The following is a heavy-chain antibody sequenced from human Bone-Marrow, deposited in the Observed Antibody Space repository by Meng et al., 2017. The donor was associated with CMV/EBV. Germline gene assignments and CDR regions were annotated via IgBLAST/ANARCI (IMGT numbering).Heavy chain of an antibody. CDR3: ARDPHYYDSSGYYRGVYYYYYGMDV. Sequence: ASVKVSCKASGYTFTSYGISWVRQAPGQGLEWMGWISAYNGNTNYAQKLQGRVTMTTDTSTSTAYMELRSLRSDDTAVYYCARDPHYYDSSGYYRGVYYYYYGMDVWGKGTTVTVSS. V-gene: IGHV1-18*01. J-gene: IGHJ6*04. D-gene: IGHD3-22*01. CDR2: ISAYNGNT. CDR1: GYTFTSYG.